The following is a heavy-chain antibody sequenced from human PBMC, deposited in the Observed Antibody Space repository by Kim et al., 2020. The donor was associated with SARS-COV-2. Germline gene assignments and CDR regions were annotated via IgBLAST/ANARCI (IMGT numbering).Heavy chain of an antibody. CDR2: IYYSGST. V-gene: IGHV4-30-4*01. CDR1: GGSISSGDYY. D-gene: IGHD2-2*01. CDR3: ARELYCSSTSCYWGQDAFDI. J-gene: IGHJ3*02. Sequence: SETLSLTCTVSGGSISSGDYYWSWIRQPPGKGLEWIGYIYYSGSTYYNPSLKSRVTISVDTSKNQFSLKLSSVTAADTAVYYCARELYCSSTSCYWGQDAFDIWGQGTMVTVSS.